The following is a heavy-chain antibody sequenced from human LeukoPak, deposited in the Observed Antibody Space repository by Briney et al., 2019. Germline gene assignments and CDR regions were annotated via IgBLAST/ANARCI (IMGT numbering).Heavy chain of an antibody. D-gene: IGHD1-1*01. V-gene: IGHV4-34*01. CDR2: INHSGST. CDR1: GGSFSGYY. Sequence: SSETLSLTCAVYGGSFSGYYWSWIRQPPGKGLEWIGEINHSGSTNYNPSLKSRVTISVDTSKNQFSLKLSSVTAADTAVYYCASATGTVDYCGQGTLVTVSS. CDR3: ASATGTVDY. J-gene: IGHJ4*02.